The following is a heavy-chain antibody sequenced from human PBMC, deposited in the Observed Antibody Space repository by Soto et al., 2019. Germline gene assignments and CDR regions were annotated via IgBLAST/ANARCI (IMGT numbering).Heavy chain of an antibody. D-gene: IGHD3-22*01. CDR3: AILLFPVLDYYDSRQRTDY. V-gene: IGHV1-3*01. CDR1: GYTFTSYA. J-gene: IGHJ4*02. Sequence: ASVKVSCKASGYTFTSYAMHWVRQAPGQRLEWMGWINAGNGNTKYSQKFQGRVTITRDTSASTAYMELSSLRSEDTAVYYCAILLFPVLDYYDSRQRTDYCGQGTLVTVSS. CDR2: INAGNGNT.